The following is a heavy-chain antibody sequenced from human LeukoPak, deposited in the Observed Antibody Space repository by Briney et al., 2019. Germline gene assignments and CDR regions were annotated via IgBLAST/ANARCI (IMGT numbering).Heavy chain of an antibody. V-gene: IGHV4-34*01. D-gene: IGHD4-17*01. J-gene: IGHJ4*02. CDR3: ARGVRY. Sequence: PSETLSLTXAVYGGSFSGYYWSWIRQPPGKGLEWIGEINHSGSTNYNPSLKSRVTISVDTSKNQFSLKLSSVTAADTAVYYCARGVRYWGQGTLVTVSS. CDR1: GGSFSGYY. CDR2: INHSGST.